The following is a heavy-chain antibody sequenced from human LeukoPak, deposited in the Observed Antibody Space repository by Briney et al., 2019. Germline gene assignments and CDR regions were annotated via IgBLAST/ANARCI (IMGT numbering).Heavy chain of an antibody. CDR2: ISYDGSNK. V-gene: IGHV3-30*18. Sequence: GGSLRLSCAASGFTFSSYGMPWVRQAPGKGLEWVAVISYDGSNKYYADSVKGRFTISRDNSKNTLYLQMNSLRAEDTAVYYCAKSTTVRFYYYYYMDVWGKGTTVTVSS. CDR3: AKSTTVRFYYYYYMDV. D-gene: IGHD4-17*01. CDR1: GFTFSSYG. J-gene: IGHJ6*03.